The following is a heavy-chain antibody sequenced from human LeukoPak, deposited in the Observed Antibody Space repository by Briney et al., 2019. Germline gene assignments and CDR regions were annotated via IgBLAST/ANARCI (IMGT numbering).Heavy chain of an antibody. D-gene: IGHD3-3*01. J-gene: IGHJ4*02. V-gene: IGHV3-7*01. CDR1: GFTFSSYW. Sequence: GGSLRLSCAASGFTFSSYWMSWVRQAPGKGLEWVANIKQDGSEKYYVDSVKGRFTISRDNAKNSLYLQMNSLRAEDTAVYYCARESGGYDFWSGYYTGIAVDYWGQGTLVTVSS. CDR3: ARESGGYDFWSGYYTGIAVDY. CDR2: IKQDGSEK.